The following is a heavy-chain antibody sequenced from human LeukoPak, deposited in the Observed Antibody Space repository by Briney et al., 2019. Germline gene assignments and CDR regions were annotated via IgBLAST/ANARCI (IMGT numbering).Heavy chain of an antibody. Sequence: GASVKVSCKASGYTFTSYGISWVRQAPGQGLEWMGWINAYTSNTHYAQKVQGRVTMSTDTSTSTAYMELRSLRSDDTAVYYCARDRGIYCTSSNCYDYYYMDVWGKGTTVTISS. CDR1: GYTFTSYG. J-gene: IGHJ6*03. CDR3: ARDRGIYCTSSNCYDYYYMDV. D-gene: IGHD2-2*01. CDR2: INAYTSNT. V-gene: IGHV1-18*01.